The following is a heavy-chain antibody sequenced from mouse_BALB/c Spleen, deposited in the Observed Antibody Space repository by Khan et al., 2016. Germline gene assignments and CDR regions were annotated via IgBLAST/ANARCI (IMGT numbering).Heavy chain of an antibody. D-gene: IGHD3-1*01. J-gene: IGHJ4*01. CDR2: INYSAST. V-gene: IGHV3-2*02. CDR1: GYSITSDHA. CDR3: SRLARHDAMDY. Sequence: EVQLQESGPGLVKPSQSLSLTCTVSGYSITSDHAWNWIRQFPGNKLEWMGYINYSASTSYNPSLKSRISITRNTSTNQFFLQLNSVTPEDTGTYYYSRLARHDAMDYWGQRTAVTASS.